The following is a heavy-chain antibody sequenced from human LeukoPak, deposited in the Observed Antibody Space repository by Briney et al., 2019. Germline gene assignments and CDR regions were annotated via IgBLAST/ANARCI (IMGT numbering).Heavy chain of an antibody. D-gene: IGHD2-15*01. CDR3: AKAPVTTCRGAFCYPFDY. V-gene: IGHV3-53*01. J-gene: IGHJ4*02. CDR2: ISDTGNT. CDR1: GLTVSKNY. Sequence: GGSLRLSCAASGLTVSKNYMSWVRQAPGKGLEWVSAISDTGNTYHADSVKGRFTISRDSSKNTLFLQVNRLRPEDAAVYYCAKAPVTTCRGAFCYPFDYWGLGTLVTVSS.